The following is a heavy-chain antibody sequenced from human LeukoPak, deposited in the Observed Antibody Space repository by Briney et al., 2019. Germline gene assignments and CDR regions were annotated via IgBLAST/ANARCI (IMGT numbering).Heavy chain of an antibody. CDR3: AKAHRPLGEFDY. D-gene: IGHD3-10*01. J-gene: IGHJ4*02. V-gene: IGHV3-23*01. Sequence: PGGSLRLSCAASGLTFSSYAMSWVRQAPGKGLEWVSGIRGSGGTTYYADSVKGRFTISRDNSKNTLYLQMNSLRAEDTAVYYCAKAHRPLGEFDYWGQGTLVTVSS. CDR1: GLTFSSYA. CDR2: IRGSGGTT.